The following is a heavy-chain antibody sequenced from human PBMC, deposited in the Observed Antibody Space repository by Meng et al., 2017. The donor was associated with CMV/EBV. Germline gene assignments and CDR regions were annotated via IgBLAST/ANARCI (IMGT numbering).Heavy chain of an antibody. V-gene: IGHV3-30*02. J-gene: IGHJ4*02. D-gene: IGHD4-11*01. CDR3: AKASMDYSNYAGYFDY. CDR1: GFTFSSYG. Sequence: GGSLRLSCAASGFTFSSYGMHWVRQAPGKGLEWVAFIRYDGSNKYYADSVKGRFTISRDNSKNTLYLQMNSLRAEGTAVYYCAKASMDYSNYAGYFDYWGQGTLVTVSS. CDR2: IRYDGSNK.